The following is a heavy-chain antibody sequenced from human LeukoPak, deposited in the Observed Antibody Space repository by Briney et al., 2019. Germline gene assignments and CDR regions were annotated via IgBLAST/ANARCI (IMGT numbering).Heavy chain of an antibody. D-gene: IGHD3-10*01. Sequence: ASVKVSCKASGYTFTSYYMHWVRQAPGQGLEWMGIINPSGGSTSYAQKFQGRVTMTRDMSTSTVYMELSSLRSEDTAVYYCARAYYYGSGSYYTTLDYWGQGTLVTVSS. CDR1: GYTFTSYY. CDR3: ARAYYYGSGSYYTTLDY. V-gene: IGHV1-46*01. CDR2: INPSGGST. J-gene: IGHJ4*02.